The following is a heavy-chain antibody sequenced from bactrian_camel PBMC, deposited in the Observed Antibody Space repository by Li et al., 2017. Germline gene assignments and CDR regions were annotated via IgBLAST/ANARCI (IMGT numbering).Heavy chain of an antibody. CDR1: GYGMSENC. Sequence: HVQLVESGGGSVQAGRSMGLSCGYSGYGMSENCMAWFRQAPGKEREEVAVIDSDGRASHADSVKGRSTISRDNGKNTLYLRLNSLKPEDTAMYYCAVEEGYYLGLRAGTYSNWGQGTQVTVS. D-gene: IGHD3*01. CDR2: IDSDGRA. J-gene: IGHJ4*01. V-gene: IGHV3S53*01. CDR3: AVEEGYYLGLRAGTYSN.